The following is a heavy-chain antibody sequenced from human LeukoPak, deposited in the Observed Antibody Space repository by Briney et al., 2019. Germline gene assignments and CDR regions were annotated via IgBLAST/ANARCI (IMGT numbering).Heavy chain of an antibody. D-gene: IGHD2-15*01. Sequence: ASVKVSCKASGYTFTSYGISWVRQAPGQGLEWMGWISAYSGNTNYAQKLQGRVTMTTDTSTSTAYMELRSLRSEDTAVYYCATLGVVAATPGYWGQGTLVTVSS. CDR2: ISAYSGNT. CDR1: GYTFTSYG. J-gene: IGHJ4*02. V-gene: IGHV1-18*01. CDR3: ATLGVVAATPGY.